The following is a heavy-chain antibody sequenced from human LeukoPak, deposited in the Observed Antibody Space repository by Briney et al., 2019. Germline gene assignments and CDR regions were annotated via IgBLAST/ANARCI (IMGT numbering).Heavy chain of an antibody. J-gene: IGHJ6*03. V-gene: IGHV3-23*01. CDR1: GFTFSSYA. Sequence: GGSLRLSCAASGFTFSSYAMSWVRQAPGKGLEWVSAMSGSGDGTYYADSVKGRFTISRDNSKNTLYLQMNSLRAEDTAVYYCAKMMGQRLYDYCMDVWGKGTTVTVSS. D-gene: IGHD3-16*01. CDR2: MSGSGDGT. CDR3: AKMMGQRLYDYCMDV.